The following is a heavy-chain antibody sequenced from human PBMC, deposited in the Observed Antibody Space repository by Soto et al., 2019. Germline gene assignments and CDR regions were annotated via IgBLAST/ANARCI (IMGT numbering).Heavy chain of an antibody. CDR2: ISSSSFSI. V-gene: IGHV3-21*02. Sequence: EVQLVESGGGLVKPGGSLRLSCAASGFTFSSYSMNWVRQAPGKGLEWVSSISSSSFSINYADSVKGRFSISRDNAQNSLHLQMTYLRAEDTAVYYCARNESSNIYGMDVWGEGTTVTVSS. CDR1: GFTFSSYS. J-gene: IGHJ6*04. CDR3: ARNESSNIYGMDV.